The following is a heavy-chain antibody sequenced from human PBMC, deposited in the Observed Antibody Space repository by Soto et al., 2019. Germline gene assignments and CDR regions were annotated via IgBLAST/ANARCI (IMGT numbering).Heavy chain of an antibody. Sequence: SETLSLTCTVSGGSVSNSNYYWGWTRQSPGKGLEWIGSVYYRGRSYSKSSVKSRVTISVDTSKNQFSLNLNSVTASDTAVYYCVSQRTSVLTQAYFDYWGPGALVTVSS. CDR2: VYYRGRS. CDR3: VSQRTSVLTQAYFDY. D-gene: IGHD2-8*01. CDR1: GGSVSNSNYY. J-gene: IGHJ4*02. V-gene: IGHV4-39*01.